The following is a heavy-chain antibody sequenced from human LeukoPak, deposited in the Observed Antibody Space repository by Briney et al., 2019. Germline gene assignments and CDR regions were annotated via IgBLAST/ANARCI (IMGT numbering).Heavy chain of an antibody. V-gene: IGHV3-7*01. D-gene: IGHD5-12*01. CDR2: INQDGSEK. CDR3: ARVFADYRYYYYMDV. Sequence: GGSLRLSCAASGFTVSSNYMNWVRQAPGKGLEWVANINQDGSEKSYVDSVKGRFTISRDNAKNSLYLQMNSLRAEDTAVYYCARVFADYRYYYYMDVWGKGTTVTVSS. J-gene: IGHJ6*03. CDR1: GFTVSSNY.